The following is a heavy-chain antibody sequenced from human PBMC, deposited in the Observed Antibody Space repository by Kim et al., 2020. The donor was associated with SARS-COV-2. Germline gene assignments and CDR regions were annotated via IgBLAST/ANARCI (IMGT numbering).Heavy chain of an antibody. V-gene: IGHV3-23*01. Sequence: ADSVTGRFTISRDNSKNTVYLQMNSLRVDDTAVFYCAKAGASIGHYYGLDVWGQGTTVTVSS. J-gene: IGHJ6*02. D-gene: IGHD1-26*01. CDR3: AKAGASIGHYYGLDV.